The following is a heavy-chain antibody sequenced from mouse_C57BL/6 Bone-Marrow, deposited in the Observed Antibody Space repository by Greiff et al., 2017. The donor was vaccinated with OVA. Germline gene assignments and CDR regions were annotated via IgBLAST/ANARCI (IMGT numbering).Heavy chain of an antibody. CDR2: IDPSDSYT. CDR1: GYTFTSYW. V-gene: IGHV1-69*01. CDR3: ARWRYYYGSSYWYFDV. J-gene: IGHJ1*03. Sequence: QVQLQQPGAELVMPGASVKLSCKASGYTFTSYWMHWVKQRPGQGLEWIGEIDPSDSYTNYNQKFKGKSTLTVDKSSSTADMQLSSLTSEDSAVYYCARWRYYYGSSYWYFDVWGTGTTVTVSS. D-gene: IGHD1-1*01.